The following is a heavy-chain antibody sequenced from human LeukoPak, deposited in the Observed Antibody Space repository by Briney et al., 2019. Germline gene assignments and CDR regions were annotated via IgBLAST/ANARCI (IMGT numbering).Heavy chain of an antibody. D-gene: IGHD1-1*01. Sequence: GGSLRLSCTASGLTFHNFAMSWVRLPPGKGLEWVSTISCDAATSYYAESVQGRFTISRDNSGNTLYLQMNSLRPEDSAIYYCANDHRNLDHTRFSYYFDSWGQGTLVTVSS. CDR3: ANDHRNLDHTRFSYYFDS. CDR1: GLTFHNFA. CDR2: ISCDAATS. V-gene: IGHV3-23*01. J-gene: IGHJ4*02.